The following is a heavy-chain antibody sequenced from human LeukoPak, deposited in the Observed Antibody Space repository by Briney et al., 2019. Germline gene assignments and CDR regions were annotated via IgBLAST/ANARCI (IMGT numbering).Heavy chain of an antibody. Sequence: GGSLRLSCAASGFTFSNYPMSWVRQAPGKGLEWVSSIGSGGVTTYYADSVKGRFTISRDKSKSTLYLQLNSLRAEDTAVYYCARKYCSTTSCLFDNWGQGTLVTVSS. D-gene: IGHD2-2*01. J-gene: IGHJ4*02. CDR3: ARKYCSTTSCLFDN. CDR2: IGSGGVTT. V-gene: IGHV3-23*01. CDR1: GFTFSNYP.